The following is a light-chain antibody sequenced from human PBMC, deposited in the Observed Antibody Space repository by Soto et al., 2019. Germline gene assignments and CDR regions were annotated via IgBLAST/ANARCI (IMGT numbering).Light chain of an antibody. J-gene: IGLJ3*02. CDR2: SND. Sequence: QSAVTQPPSASGTAGQRVTISCSGSTSNIGSNYVYWYQQLPGTAPKLLIYSNDQRPSGVPDRFSGSKSGTSASLAISGLRSEDEAEYYCQSYDRSLSGSVFGGGTKLTVL. V-gene: IGLV1-47*02. CDR1: TSNIGSNY. CDR3: QSYDRSLSGSV.